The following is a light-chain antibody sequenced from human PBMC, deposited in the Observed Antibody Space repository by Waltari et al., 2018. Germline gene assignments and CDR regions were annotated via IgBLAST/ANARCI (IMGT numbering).Light chain of an antibody. CDR3: QQLNSYPHT. CDR1: QGIGSY. V-gene: IGKV1-9*01. CDR2: AAS. J-gene: IGKJ2*01. Sequence: DIQLTQSPSFLSASVGDRVTITCRASQGIGSYLAWYQQNPGKAPKLLIYAASTLQSGVPSRCSGSGSGTEFTLTISSLQPEDFATYYCQQLNSYPHTFGRGTKLEIK.